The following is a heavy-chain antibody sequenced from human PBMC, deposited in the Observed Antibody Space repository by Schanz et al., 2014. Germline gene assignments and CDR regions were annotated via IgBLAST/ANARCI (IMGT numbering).Heavy chain of an antibody. V-gene: IGHV4-61*02. D-gene: IGHD1-1*01. CDR1: GGSIRSGTYY. CDR2: VFPNGIT. J-gene: IGHJ2*01. Sequence: QVQLQESGPGLVKPSQTLSLTCTVSGGSIRSGTYYWSWIRQPAGKALEWVGRVFPNGITNYNPSLKSRVPISPDTSKNHFLRTQASLTAADTAVYYCARDTTLRLDRWGRGTLVTVSS. CDR3: ARDTTLRLDR.